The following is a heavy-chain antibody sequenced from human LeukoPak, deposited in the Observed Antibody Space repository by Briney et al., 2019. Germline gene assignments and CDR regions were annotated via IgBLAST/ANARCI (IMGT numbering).Heavy chain of an antibody. CDR2: IKQDGSEK. J-gene: IGHJ5*02. CDR3: ARVDYDSSGYFNWFDP. Sequence: GSLRLSCAASGFTFSSYWMSWVRQAPGKGLEWVANIKQDGSEKYYVDSVKGRFTISRDNAKNSLYLQMNSLRAEDTAVYYCARVDYDSSGYFNWFDPWGQGTLVTVSS. V-gene: IGHV3-7*01. CDR1: GFTFSSYW. D-gene: IGHD3-22*01.